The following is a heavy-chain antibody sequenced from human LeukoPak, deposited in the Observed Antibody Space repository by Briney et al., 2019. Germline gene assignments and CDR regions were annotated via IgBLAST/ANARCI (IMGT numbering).Heavy chain of an antibody. Sequence: SVKVSCKASGGTFSSYAISWVRQAPGQGLEWMGGIIPIFGTANYAQKFQGRVTITADKSTSTAYMELSSLRSEDTAVYYCAREPRSLKKYYYDSGGYYWNWFDPWGQGTLVTVSS. CDR3: AREPRSLKKYYYDSGGYYWNWFDP. CDR2: IIPIFGTA. J-gene: IGHJ5*02. CDR1: GGTFSSYA. V-gene: IGHV1-69*06. D-gene: IGHD3-22*01.